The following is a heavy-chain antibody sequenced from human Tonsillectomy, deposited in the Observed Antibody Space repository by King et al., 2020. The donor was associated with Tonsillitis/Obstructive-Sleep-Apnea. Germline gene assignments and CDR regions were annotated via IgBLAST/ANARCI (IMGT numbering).Heavy chain of an antibody. CDR3: ARGTGRITIFGVVTRYWFDP. D-gene: IGHD3-3*01. Sequence: VQLQQWGAGLLKPSETLSLTCAVYGGSFSGYYWSWIRQPPGKGLEWIGEINHSGSTNYNPSLKSRVTISVDTSKNQFSLKLSSVTAADTAVYYCARGTGRITIFGVVTRYWFDPWGQGTLVTVSS. J-gene: IGHJ5*02. CDR2: INHSGST. CDR1: GGSFSGYY. V-gene: IGHV4-34*01.